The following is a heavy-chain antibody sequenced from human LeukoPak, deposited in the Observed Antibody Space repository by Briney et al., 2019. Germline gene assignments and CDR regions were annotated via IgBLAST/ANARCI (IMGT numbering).Heavy chain of an antibody. D-gene: IGHD6-19*01. CDR1: GGSISSGGYY. J-gene: IGHJ4*02. CDR2: IYHSGST. Sequence: PSETLSLTCTVSGGSISSGGYYWGWIRQPPGKGLEWIGSIYHSGSTYYNPSLKSRVTISVDTSKNQFSLKLSSVTAADTAVYYCARDPWAFGQWLVYFDYWGQGTLVTVSS. CDR3: ARDPWAFGQWLVYFDY. V-gene: IGHV4-39*07.